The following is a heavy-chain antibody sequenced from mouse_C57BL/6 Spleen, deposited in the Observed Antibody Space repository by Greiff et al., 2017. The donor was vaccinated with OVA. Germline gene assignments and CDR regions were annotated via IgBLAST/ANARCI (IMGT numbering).Heavy chain of an antibody. Sequence: EVQLQQSGPELVKPGASVKISCKASGYTFTDYYMNWVKQSHGKSLEWIGDLNPNNGGTSYNQKFKGKATLTVDKSSSTAYMELRSLTSEDSAVYYCARYDYDGAMDYWGQGTSVTVSS. CDR3: ARYDYDGAMDY. D-gene: IGHD2-4*01. CDR1: GYTFTDYY. J-gene: IGHJ4*01. CDR2: LNPNNGGT. V-gene: IGHV1-26*01.